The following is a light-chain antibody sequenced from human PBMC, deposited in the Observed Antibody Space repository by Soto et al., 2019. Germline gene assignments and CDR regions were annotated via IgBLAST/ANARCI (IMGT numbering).Light chain of an antibody. V-gene: IGKV3-11*01. Sequence: EIVLTQSPVTLSLSPGDRATLSCRASQTVSTYLAWYHQKPGQAPRLLIYDASNRATGIPAKFSGSGSGTDFTLTLSSLEPDDFAVDYCQQRNNWPPDITFGQGTRLDIK. CDR2: DAS. CDR3: QQRNNWPPDIT. J-gene: IGKJ5*01. CDR1: QTVSTY.